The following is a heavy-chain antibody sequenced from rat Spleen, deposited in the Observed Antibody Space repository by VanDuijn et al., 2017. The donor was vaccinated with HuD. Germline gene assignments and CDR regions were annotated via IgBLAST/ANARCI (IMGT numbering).Heavy chain of an antibody. V-gene: IGHV5-22*01. Sequence: EVQLVESGGGLVQPGRSLKLSCAASGFTFSDYYMVWVRQAPKKGLEWVASISYEGSSTYYGDSVKGRFTISRDNAKSTLYLQMNSLRSEDTATYYCARLSNSGYALFANWGQGVMVTVSS. CDR3: ARLSNSGYALFAN. D-gene: IGHD4-3*01. CDR2: ISYEGSST. CDR1: GFTFSDYY. J-gene: IGHJ2*01.